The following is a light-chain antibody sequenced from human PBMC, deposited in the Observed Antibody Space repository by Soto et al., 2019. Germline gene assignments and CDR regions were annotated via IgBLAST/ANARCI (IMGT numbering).Light chain of an antibody. CDR1: SSDVGAYNL. V-gene: IGLV2-14*01. J-gene: IGLJ1*01. CDR2: DVT. CDR3: SSHTNSDTRV. Sequence: QSVLTQPASVSGSPGQSITISCTGTSSDVGAYNLVSWYQQHPGKAPKLIIYDVTNRPSGASNRFSGSKSGNTASLTISGLQAEDEADYHCSSHTNSDTRVFGTGTKLTVL.